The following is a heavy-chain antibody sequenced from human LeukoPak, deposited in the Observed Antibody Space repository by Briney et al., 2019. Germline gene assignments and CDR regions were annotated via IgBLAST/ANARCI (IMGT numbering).Heavy chain of an antibody. CDR3: VRDWEGFNFDI. CDR1: GGSLSSYY. V-gene: IGHV4-59*01. D-gene: IGHD1-26*01. Sequence: SETLSLTCTVSGGSLSSYYRSWVRQPPGEGLEWIAYVYNSGSTNYNPSLKSRVTISVDRSKNQFSLKMNSVTAADTAIYYCVRDWEGFNFDIWGQGTMVTVSS. J-gene: IGHJ3*02. CDR2: VYNSGST.